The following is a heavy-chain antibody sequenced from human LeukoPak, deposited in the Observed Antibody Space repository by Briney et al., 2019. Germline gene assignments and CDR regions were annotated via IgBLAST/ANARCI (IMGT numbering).Heavy chain of an antibody. CDR1: GGSFSGYY. CDR3: ANGKYQLLSSWFDP. D-gene: IGHD2-2*01. Sequence: SETLSLTCAVYGGSFSGYYWSWIRQPPGKGLEWIGEINHSGSTNYNPSLKSRVTISVDTSKNPFSLKLSSVTAADTAVYYCANGKYQLLSSWFDPWGQGTLVTVSS. J-gene: IGHJ5*02. CDR2: INHSGST. V-gene: IGHV4-34*01.